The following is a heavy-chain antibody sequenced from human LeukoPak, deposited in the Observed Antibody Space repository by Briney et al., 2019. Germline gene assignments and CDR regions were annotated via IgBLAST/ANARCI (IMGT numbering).Heavy chain of an antibody. V-gene: IGHV4-59*08. CDR2: IYYNGST. Sequence: ASETLSLTCTVSGGSISSYYWSWIRQPPGKGLEWIGYIYYNGSTNYNPSLKSRVTISVDTSKNQFSLKLSSVTAADTAVYYCARSLVTGLGWYFDLWGRGTLVTVSS. CDR3: ARSLVTGLGWYFDL. CDR1: GGSISSYY. J-gene: IGHJ2*01. D-gene: IGHD2-21*02.